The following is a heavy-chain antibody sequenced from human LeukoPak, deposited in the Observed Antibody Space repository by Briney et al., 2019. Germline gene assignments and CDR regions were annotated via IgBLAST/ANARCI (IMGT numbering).Heavy chain of an antibody. D-gene: IGHD2-15*01. J-gene: IGHJ6*03. V-gene: IGHV4-30-4*08. CDR3: AREGYCSGGACYSEPYFSYCMDV. Sequence: SETLSLTCSVSGDYINRGEYCWTWIRQPPGKGLEWTGYICNSGTTYYNPSLKRRITISVDTSKNQFSLKLTSVTAADTAVYYWAREGYCSGGACYSEPYFSYCMDVWGKGTTVAVPS. CDR2: ICNSGTT. CDR1: GDYINRGEYC.